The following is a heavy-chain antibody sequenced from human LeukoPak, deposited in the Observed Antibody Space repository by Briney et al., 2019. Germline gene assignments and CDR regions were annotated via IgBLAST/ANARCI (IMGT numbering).Heavy chain of an antibody. CDR2: ISAYNGNT. Sequence: EASVKVSCKASGYTFTSYGISWVRQAPGQGLEWMGWISAYNGNTNSAQKLQGRVTMTTDTSTSTAYMELRSLRSDDTAVYYCARAPGDSSGYWFSPTDNFDYWGQGTLVTVSS. J-gene: IGHJ4*02. CDR1: GYTFTSYG. V-gene: IGHV1-18*01. CDR3: ARAPGDSSGYWFSPTDNFDY. D-gene: IGHD3-22*01.